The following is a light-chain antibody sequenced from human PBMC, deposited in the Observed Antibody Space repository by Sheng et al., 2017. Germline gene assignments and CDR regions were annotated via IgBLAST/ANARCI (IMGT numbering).Light chain of an antibody. J-gene: IGKJ1*01. CDR3: QQYNSNSPWT. Sequence: AIQMTQSPSSLSASVGDRVTITCRASQGIRNDLGWYQQKPGKAPKLLIYAASSLQSGVPSRFSGSGSGTDFTLTISSLQPEDFATYYCQQYNSNSPWTFGQGTKVEIK. CDR2: AAS. CDR1: QGIRND. V-gene: IGKV1-6*01.